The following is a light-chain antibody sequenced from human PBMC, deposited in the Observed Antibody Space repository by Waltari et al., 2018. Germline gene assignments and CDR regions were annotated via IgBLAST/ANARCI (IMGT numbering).Light chain of an antibody. CDR1: QSVSRY. V-gene: IGKV3-11*01. Sequence: DIVLSQSPATLSLSPGERATLSCRASQSVSRYLAWYQQKPGQAPRPLIYDASNRATGIPVRFSGSGSGQHFTLTTSSLGPEDFAVYYCLQHSNWPRFTFGPGTKVDIK. CDR3: LQHSNWPRFT. J-gene: IGKJ3*01. CDR2: DAS.